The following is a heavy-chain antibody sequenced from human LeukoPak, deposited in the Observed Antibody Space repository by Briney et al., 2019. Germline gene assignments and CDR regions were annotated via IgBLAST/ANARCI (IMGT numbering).Heavy chain of an antibody. CDR1: GYSFTTYW. V-gene: IGHV5-51*01. J-gene: IGHJ3*02. CDR3: ARQYLAFDI. CDR2: IYPGDSDT. D-gene: IGHD2-2*01. Sequence: GESLKISCEGSGYSFTTYWIGWVRQMPGKGLEWMGIIYPGDSDTKYSPSFQGQVTISADKSINTAYLQWSSLKASDTAIYYCARQYLAFDIWGQGTMVTVSS.